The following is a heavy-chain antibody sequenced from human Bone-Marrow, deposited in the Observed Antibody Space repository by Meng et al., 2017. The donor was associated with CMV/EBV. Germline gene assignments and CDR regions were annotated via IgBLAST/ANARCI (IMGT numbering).Heavy chain of an antibody. CDR2: INHSGST. CDR3: ARTMHCSSTSCYGRYYYYGMDV. Sequence: SETLSLTCAVYGGSFSGYYWSWTRQPPGKGLEWIGEINHSGSTNYNPSLKSRVTISVDTSKNQFSLKLSSVTAADTAVYYCARTMHCSSTSCYGRYYYYGMDVWGQGTTVTVSS. J-gene: IGHJ6*02. V-gene: IGHV4-34*01. D-gene: IGHD2-2*01. CDR1: GGSFSGYY.